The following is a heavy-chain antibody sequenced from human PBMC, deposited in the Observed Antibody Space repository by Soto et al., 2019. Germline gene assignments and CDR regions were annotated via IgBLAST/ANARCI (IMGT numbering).Heavy chain of an antibody. Sequence: ASVKVSCKASGYTFTSYGISWVRQAPGQGLEWMGWISAYNGNTNYAQKLQGRVTMTTDTSTSTAYMELRSLRSDDTAVYYCARDHRPLNYDFWSGYYSYGMDVWGQGTTVTVSS. CDR3: ARDHRPLNYDFWSGYYSYGMDV. D-gene: IGHD3-3*01. CDR2: ISAYNGNT. J-gene: IGHJ6*02. CDR1: GYTFTSYG. V-gene: IGHV1-18*01.